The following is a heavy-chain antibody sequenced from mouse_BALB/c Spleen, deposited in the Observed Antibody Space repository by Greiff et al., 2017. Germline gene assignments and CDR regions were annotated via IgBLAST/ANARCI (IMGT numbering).Heavy chain of an antibody. CDR2: ISSGGSYT. J-gene: IGHJ4*01. D-gene: IGHD3-1*01. V-gene: IGHV5-9-4*01. Sequence: DVKLVESGGGLVKPGGSLKLSCAASGFTFSSYAMSWVRQTPEKRLEWVASISSGGSYTYYPDTVTGRFTISRDNAKNTLYLEMSSLRSEDTAMYYCARVARVYYAMDYWGQGTSVTVSS. CDR1: GFTFSSYA. CDR3: ARVARVYYAMDY.